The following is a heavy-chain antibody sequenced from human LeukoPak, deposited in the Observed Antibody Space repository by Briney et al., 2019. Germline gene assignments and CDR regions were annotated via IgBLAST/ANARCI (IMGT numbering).Heavy chain of an antibody. D-gene: IGHD6-13*01. CDR3: AREPGAWYSSSWYGRDNRFDP. J-gene: IGHJ5*02. CDR1: GASISSDY. V-gene: IGHV4-59*12. Sequence: SETLSLTCTVSGASISSDYWGWIRQPPGKGLEWIGEIYHSGSTNYNPSLKSRVTISVDKSKNQFSLKLSSVTAADTAVYYCAREPGAWYSSSWYGRDNRFDPWGQGTLVTVSS. CDR2: IYHSGST.